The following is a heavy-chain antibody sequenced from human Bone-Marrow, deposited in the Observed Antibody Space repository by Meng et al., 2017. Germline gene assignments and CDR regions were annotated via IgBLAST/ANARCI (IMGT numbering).Heavy chain of an antibody. J-gene: IGHJ3*02. CDR2: IFSNDEK. CDR1: GFSLSNARMG. CDR3: ARNYDSSGYYKRKGAFDI. D-gene: IGHD3-22*01. V-gene: IGHV2-26*01. Sequence: SGSTLVKPTETLTLTCTVSGFSLSNARMGVSWIRQPPGKALEWLAHIFSNDEKSYSTSLKSRLTISKDTSKSQVVLTMTNMDPVDTATYYCARNYDSSGYYKRKGAFDIWGQGTMVTVSS.